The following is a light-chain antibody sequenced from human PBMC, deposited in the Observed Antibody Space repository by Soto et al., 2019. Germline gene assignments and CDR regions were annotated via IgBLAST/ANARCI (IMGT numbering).Light chain of an antibody. CDR2: EVN. CDR3: SSFTTTRFYV. Sequence: SALTQPASLTGSPGQSITISCAGTSSDIGAYDYVSWFQQHPGKAPKLMISEVNNRPSGVSSRFSASKSGLTASLTISGLRAEDEADYYCSSFTTTRFYVFGPGTKVTVL. J-gene: IGLJ1*01. V-gene: IGLV2-14*01. CDR1: SSDIGAYDY.